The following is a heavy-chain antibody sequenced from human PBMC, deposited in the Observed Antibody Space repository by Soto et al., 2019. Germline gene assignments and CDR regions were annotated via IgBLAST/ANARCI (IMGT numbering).Heavy chain of an antibody. D-gene: IGHD4-17*01. J-gene: IGHJ6*03. CDR3: ARGWTVTTDYYYMDV. Sequence: QVQLVQSGAEVKKPGSSVKVSCKASGGTFSSYTISWVRQAPGQGLEWMGRIIPILGIANYAQKFQGRVTITADKSTSTAYMELSSLRSEDTAVYYCARGWTVTTDYYYMDVWGKGTTVTDSS. CDR2: IIPILGIA. CDR1: GGTFSSYT. V-gene: IGHV1-69*02.